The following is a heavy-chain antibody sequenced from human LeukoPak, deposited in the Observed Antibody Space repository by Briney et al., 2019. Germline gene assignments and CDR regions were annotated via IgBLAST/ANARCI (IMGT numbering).Heavy chain of an antibody. CDR2: IWYDGSNK. Sequence: SGGSLRLSCAASGFTFSSYGMHWVRQAPGKGLEWVAVIWYDGSNKYYADSVKGRFTISRDNSKNTLYLQMNSLRAEDTAVYYCAKSRHDYVWGSYRPPGYWGQGTLVTVSS. D-gene: IGHD3-16*02. CDR1: GFTFSSYG. V-gene: IGHV3-33*06. J-gene: IGHJ4*02. CDR3: AKSRHDYVWGSYRPPGY.